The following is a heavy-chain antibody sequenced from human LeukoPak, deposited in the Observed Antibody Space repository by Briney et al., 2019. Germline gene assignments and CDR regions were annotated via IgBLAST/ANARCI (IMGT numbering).Heavy chain of an antibody. CDR2: IYYSGST. D-gene: IGHD2-15*01. J-gene: IGHJ6*02. Sequence: PSETLSLTCTVSGGSISSYYWSWIRQPPGKGLEWIGYIYYSGSTNYNPSLKSRVTISVDTSKNQFSLKLSSVTAADTAVYYCARVPHIFGGGSWYTNYYYYGMDVWGQGTTVTVSS. CDR3: ARVPHIFGGGSWYTNYYYYGMDV. V-gene: IGHV4-59*12. CDR1: GGSISSYY.